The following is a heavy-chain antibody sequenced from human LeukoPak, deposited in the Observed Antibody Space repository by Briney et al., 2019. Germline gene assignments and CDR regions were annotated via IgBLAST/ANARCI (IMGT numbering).Heavy chain of an antibody. CDR3: VKDGHNDWLYYFDY. CDR2: LRYTGSNK. D-gene: IGHD3-9*01. CDR1: GFTFSSYG. V-gene: IGHV3-30*02. Sequence: GGSLRLSCAASGFTFSSYGMHWVRQAPGKGLEWVAFLRYTGSNKYYADSVKGQFTISRDNSKSTLYLQMNSLRADDTAVYYCVKDGHNDWLYYFDYWGQGALVTVSS. J-gene: IGHJ4*02.